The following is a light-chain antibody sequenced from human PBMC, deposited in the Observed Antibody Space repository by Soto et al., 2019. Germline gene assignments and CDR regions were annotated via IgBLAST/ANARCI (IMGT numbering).Light chain of an antibody. Sequence: DIQMTQSPSTLSASVGDRVTITCRASQSISSWLAWYQQKPGKAPKLLIYDASSLESGVPSRFSGSGSGTEFTLTINSLQPDDFATYYCQQYNSYSPSTFGQGTKVEIK. CDR1: QSISSW. J-gene: IGKJ1*01. CDR2: DAS. CDR3: QQYNSYSPST. V-gene: IGKV1-5*01.